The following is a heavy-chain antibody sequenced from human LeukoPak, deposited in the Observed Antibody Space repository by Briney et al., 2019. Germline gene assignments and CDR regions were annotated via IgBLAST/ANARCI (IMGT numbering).Heavy chain of an antibody. CDR3: ARDPLSVIVGGAFDI. Sequence: ASVKVSCKASGGTFSSYAISWVRQAPGQGLEWMGGIIPIFGTANYAQKFQGRVTITADESTSTAYMELSSLRSEDTAVYYCARDPLSVIVGGAFDIWGQGTMVTVSS. J-gene: IGHJ3*02. CDR1: GGTFSSYA. D-gene: IGHD3-16*01. V-gene: IGHV1-69*13. CDR2: IIPIFGTA.